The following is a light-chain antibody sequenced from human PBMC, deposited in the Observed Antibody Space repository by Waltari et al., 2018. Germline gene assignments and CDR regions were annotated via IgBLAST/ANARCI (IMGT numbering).Light chain of an antibody. CDR3: AAWDDSLGVV. CDR2: SNN. CDR1: SSNIGSNT. V-gene: IGLV1-44*01. J-gene: IGLJ2*01. Sequence: QSVLTQPPSASGTPGQRVTISCSGSSSNIGSNTVNWYQQLPGTAPKLLIYSNNQRPSGVPDPSSGSKSGTSASLAISGLQSEDEADYYCAAWDDSLGVVFGGGTKLTVL.